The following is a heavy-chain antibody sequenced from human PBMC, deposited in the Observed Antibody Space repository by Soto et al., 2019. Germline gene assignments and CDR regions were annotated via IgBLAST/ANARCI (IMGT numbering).Heavy chain of an antibody. J-gene: IGHJ6*02. CDR2: LDPSDSYT. Sequence: PGESLKISCKGSGYSFTSYWISWVRQMPGKGLAWIGRLDPSDSYTNYSPSFQGHVTISADKSISTAYMRWRSLKTSDTAMYYCVRQGHCSSTNCYGNYFYYGMVVWGQGTTVIDS. CDR3: VRQGHCSSTNCYGNYFYYGMVV. V-gene: IGHV5-10-1*01. D-gene: IGHD2-2*01. CDR1: GYSFTSYW.